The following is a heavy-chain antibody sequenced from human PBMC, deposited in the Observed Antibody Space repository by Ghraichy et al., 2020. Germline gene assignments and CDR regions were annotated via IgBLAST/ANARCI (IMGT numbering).Heavy chain of an antibody. CDR2: IWYDGSNK. Sequence: GGSLRLSCEASGFSFISYGMHWVRQAPGKGLEWVAIIWYDGSNKYYGDSVKGRFTISRDSSKNTLYLQMNSLRVEDTAVYYCARAVGLIENLYYYIDAWGKGTTGTVSS. CDR1: GFSFISYG. V-gene: IGHV3-33*01. D-gene: IGHD3-22*01. CDR3: ARAVGLIENLYYYIDA. J-gene: IGHJ6*03.